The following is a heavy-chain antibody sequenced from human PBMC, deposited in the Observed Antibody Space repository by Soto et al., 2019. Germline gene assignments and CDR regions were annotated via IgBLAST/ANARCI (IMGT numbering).Heavy chain of an antibody. CDR1: GFSLSNARMG. CDR3: ARIFGGTAVTTMQTGYFAN. J-gene: IGHJ4*02. CDR2: IFSNDEK. Sequence: QVTLKESGPVLVKPTETLTLTCTVSGFSLSNARMGVSWIRQPPGKALEWLAHIFSNDEKSCSTSLKNRLTISKDTPKSQVVLSMTNMDHVATATYYCARIFGGTAVTTMQTGYFANWGRGTLVTVSS. D-gene: IGHD4-17*01. V-gene: IGHV2-26*01.